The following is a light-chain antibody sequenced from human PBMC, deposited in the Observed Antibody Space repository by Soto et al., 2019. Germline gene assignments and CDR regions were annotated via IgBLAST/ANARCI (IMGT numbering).Light chain of an antibody. CDR2: DAS. CDR1: QDIRNY. J-gene: IGKJ4*01. CDR3: QQYHSLPLT. Sequence: DIQVNHSPSSLSASVGDRVTITCQSSQDIRNYLNWYQQKPGKAPRLLIYDASNLQPGVPFRFSGSGSGTDFSFTITSLQPEDLATYYCQQYHSLPLTFGGGPKVDIK. V-gene: IGKV1-33*01.